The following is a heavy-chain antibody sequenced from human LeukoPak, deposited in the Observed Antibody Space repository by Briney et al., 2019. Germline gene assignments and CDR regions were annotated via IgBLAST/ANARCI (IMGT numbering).Heavy chain of an antibody. D-gene: IGHD5-24*01. CDR2: ISSGSNYI. Sequence: PGGSLRLSCAASGFTFSSYAMHWVRQAPGKGLEWVSSISSGSNYIYYADSVKGRFTTSRDNAKNSLYLQMNSLRAEDTAVYYCAREHGMSTMSYWGQGTLVTVSS. CDR3: AREHGMSTMSY. V-gene: IGHV3-21*01. CDR1: GFTFSSYA. J-gene: IGHJ4*02.